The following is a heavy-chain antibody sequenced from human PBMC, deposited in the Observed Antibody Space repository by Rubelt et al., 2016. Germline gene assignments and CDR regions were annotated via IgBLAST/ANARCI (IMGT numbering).Heavy chain of an antibody. Sequence: QVQLVQSGAEVKKPGASVKVSCKASGYTFTSYDINWVRQATGQGLEWMGWMNPNSGNTGYAQKFQGRVTMTRNTSISTAYMELSSLRSEETAVYYCASRITIFGVVMTNGMDVWGQGTTVTVSS. CDR3: ASRITIFGVVMTNGMDV. J-gene: IGHJ6*02. D-gene: IGHD3-3*01. V-gene: IGHV1-8*01. CDR2: MNPNSGNT. CDR1: GYTFTSYD.